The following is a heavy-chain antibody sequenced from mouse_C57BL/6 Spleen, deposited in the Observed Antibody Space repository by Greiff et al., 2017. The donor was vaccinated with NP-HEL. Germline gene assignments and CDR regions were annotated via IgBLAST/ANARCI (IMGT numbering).Heavy chain of an antibody. CDR2: IRSKSNNYAT. V-gene: IGHV10-1*01. D-gene: IGHD2-1*01. J-gene: IGHJ1*03. CDR1: GFSFNTYA. CDR3: VRLHVNYYWYFDV. Sequence: EVKLMESGGGLVQPKGSLKLSCAASGFSFNTYAMNWVRQAPGKGLEWVARIRSKSNNYATYYADSVKDRFTISRDDSESMLYLQMNNLKTEDTAMYYCVRLHVNYYWYFDVWGTGTTVTVSS.